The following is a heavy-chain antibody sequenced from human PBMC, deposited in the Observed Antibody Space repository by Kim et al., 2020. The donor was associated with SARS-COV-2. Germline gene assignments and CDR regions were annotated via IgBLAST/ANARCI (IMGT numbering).Heavy chain of an antibody. J-gene: IGHJ6*02. CDR3: AREDRSADYYDSSGYVYHYGMDV. CDR2: IYYSGST. Sequence: SETLSLTCTVSGGSISSYYWSWIRQPPGKGLEWIGYIYYSGSTNYNPSLKSRVTISVDTSKNQFSLKLSSVTAADTAVYYCAREDRSADYYDSSGYVYHYGMDVWGQGTTVTVSS. CDR1: GGSISSYY. V-gene: IGHV4-59*13. D-gene: IGHD3-22*01.